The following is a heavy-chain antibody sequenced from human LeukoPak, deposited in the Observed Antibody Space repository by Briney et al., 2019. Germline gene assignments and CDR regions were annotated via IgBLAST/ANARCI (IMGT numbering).Heavy chain of an antibody. D-gene: IGHD2-21*02. CDR1: GFTFSNSW. CDR2: IKPDGSAQ. CDR3: ASTYCGGDCYGSGAFDI. Sequence: GGSLRLSCAASGFTFSNSWMSWVRQAPGKGLEWVATIKPDGSAQYYVDSVKGRFTISRDNSKNTLYLQMNSLRAEDTAVYYCASTYCGGDCYGSGAFDIWGQGTMVTVSS. V-gene: IGHV3-7*03. J-gene: IGHJ3*02.